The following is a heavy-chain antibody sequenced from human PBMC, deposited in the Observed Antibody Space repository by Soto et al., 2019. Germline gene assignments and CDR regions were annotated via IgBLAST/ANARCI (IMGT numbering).Heavy chain of an antibody. V-gene: IGHV3-23*01. D-gene: IGHD2-2*01. CDR1: GFTFINYA. Sequence: GGSLRLSCEVSGFTFINYAMSWVRQAPGKGLEWVSGIDDSGGNTYYADSLKGRFSVSRDNSKNTLYLQMNGLRVEDTAVYYCAKDVDRSATMPCFDTWGQGTVVTVSS. J-gene: IGHJ5*02. CDR3: AKDVDRSATMPCFDT. CDR2: IDDSGGNT.